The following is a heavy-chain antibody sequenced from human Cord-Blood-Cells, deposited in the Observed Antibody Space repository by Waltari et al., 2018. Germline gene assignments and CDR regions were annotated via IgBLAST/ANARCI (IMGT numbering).Heavy chain of an antibody. Sequence: QVQLVQSGAEVKKPGSSVKVSGKVPGGTFSSHAISWVRQAPGQRLEWMGGFIPIFGTANYAQKFQGRVTMTADESTSTAYMELSSLRSEDTAVYYCAASLGVVVAAVIPFFDYWGQGTLVTVSS. CDR1: GGTFSSHA. D-gene: IGHD2-15*01. CDR2: FIPIFGTA. CDR3: AASLGVVVAAVIPFFDY. V-gene: IGHV1-69*01. J-gene: IGHJ4*02.